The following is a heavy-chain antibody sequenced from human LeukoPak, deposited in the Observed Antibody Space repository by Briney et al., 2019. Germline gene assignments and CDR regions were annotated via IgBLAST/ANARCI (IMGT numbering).Heavy chain of an antibody. J-gene: IGHJ4*02. Sequence: GGSLRLSCAASGLTFSTYGVSWVRQAPGKGLEWVSGISGSGGSTYYADSVKGRFTISRDNSKNTLYLQMNSLRAEDTAVYYCAKDAAVAGMFRAFDYWGQGTLVPVSS. CDR3: AKDAAVAGMFRAFDY. CDR1: GLTFSTYG. CDR2: ISGSGGST. D-gene: IGHD6-19*01. V-gene: IGHV3-23*01.